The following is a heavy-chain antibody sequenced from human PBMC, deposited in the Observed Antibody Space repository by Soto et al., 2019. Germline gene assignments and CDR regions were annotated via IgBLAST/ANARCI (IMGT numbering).Heavy chain of an antibody. Sequence: EVQLLESGGGLVQPGGSLRLSCAASGFTFSSYVMSWVRQAPGKGLEWVSAISGSGGSTYYADSVKGRFTISRDNSKNTLYLQMNSLRAEDTAVYYCAKFGGDYPGGFDYWGQGTLVTVSS. J-gene: IGHJ4*02. V-gene: IGHV3-23*01. CDR1: GFTFSSYV. D-gene: IGHD4-17*01. CDR2: ISGSGGST. CDR3: AKFGGDYPGGFDY.